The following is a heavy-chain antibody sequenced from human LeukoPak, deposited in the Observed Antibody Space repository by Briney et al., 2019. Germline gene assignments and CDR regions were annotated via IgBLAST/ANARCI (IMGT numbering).Heavy chain of an antibody. CDR1: GGSISSSSYY. CDR2: IYYSGST. J-gene: IGHJ4*02. V-gene: IGHV4-39*01. Sequence: SETLSLTCTVSGGSISSSSYYWGWIRQPPGKGLEWIGSIYYSGSTYYNPSLKSRVTISVDTSKNQFSLKLSSVTAADTAVYYCARRVTKGNFDYWGQGTLVTVSS. D-gene: IGHD1-1*01. CDR3: ARRVTKGNFDY.